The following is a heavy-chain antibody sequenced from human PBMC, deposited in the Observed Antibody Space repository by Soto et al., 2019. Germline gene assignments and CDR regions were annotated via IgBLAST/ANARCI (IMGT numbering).Heavy chain of an antibody. CDR3: ARQIYDSDSGPNFQYYFDS. J-gene: IGHJ4*02. V-gene: IGHV5-10-1*01. D-gene: IGHD3-22*01. CDR2: IDPSDSQT. CDR1: GYSFAGYW. Sequence: PGESLKISCKGSGYSFAGYWITGVRQMPGKGLEWMGRIDPSDSQTYYSPSFRVHVTISAAKSITTVFLQWSSLRASDTAMYYCARQIYDSDSGPNFQYYFDSWGQGTLVTVSS.